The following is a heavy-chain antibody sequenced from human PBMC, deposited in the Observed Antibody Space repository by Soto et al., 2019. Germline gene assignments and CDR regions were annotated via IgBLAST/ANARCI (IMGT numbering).Heavy chain of an antibody. CDR1: GFTVSSNY. CDR3: ARAFLGTMVIGD. Sequence: VQLVESGGGVVQPGGSLRLSCAASGFTVSSNYMSWVRQAPGKGLEWVSVIYSGGSTYYADSVKGRFTISRDNSKNTLYLQMNSLRAEDTAVYYCARAFLGTMVIGDWGQGTLVTVSS. J-gene: IGHJ4*02. V-gene: IGHV3-53*01. CDR2: IYSGGST. D-gene: IGHD3-10*01.